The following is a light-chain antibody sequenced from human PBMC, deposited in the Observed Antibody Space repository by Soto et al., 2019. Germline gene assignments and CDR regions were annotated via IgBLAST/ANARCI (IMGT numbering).Light chain of an antibody. V-gene: IGKV3-15*01. CDR2: GAS. Sequence: IVMTQSPATLSVSPGERATLSCRASQSVGSNLAWYQQKPGQAPRLLMYGASTRATGVPARFSASGSGTDFTLTISSLQSGDFAVYSCQQYNDWILTFGQGTKVDIK. J-gene: IGKJ1*01. CDR3: QQYNDWILT. CDR1: QSVGSN.